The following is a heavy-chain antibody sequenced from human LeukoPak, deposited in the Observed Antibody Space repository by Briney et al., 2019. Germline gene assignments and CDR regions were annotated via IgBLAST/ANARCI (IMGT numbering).Heavy chain of an antibody. D-gene: IGHD6-13*01. CDR2: FDPEDGET. J-gene: IGHJ4*02. CDR1: GYTLTELS. CDR3: ARGARLSAQQLVLYYFDY. V-gene: IGHV1-24*01. Sequence: ASVKVSCKVSGYTLTELSMHWVRQAPGKGLEWMGGFDPEDGETIYAQKFQGRVTMTEDTSTDTAYMELSSLRSEDTAVYYCARGARLSAQQLVLYYFDYWGQGTLVTVSS.